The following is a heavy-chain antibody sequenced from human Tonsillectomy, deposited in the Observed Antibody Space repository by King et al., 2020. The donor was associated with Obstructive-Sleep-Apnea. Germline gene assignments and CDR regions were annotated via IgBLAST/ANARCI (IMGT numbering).Heavy chain of an antibody. D-gene: IGHD6-19*01. CDR3: ARLPGRGSSGWYADY. J-gene: IGHJ4*02. V-gene: IGHV5-51*01. Sequence: QLVQSGAEVQKPGESLKISCKGSGYSFTSYWIGWVRQMPGNGLEWMAIIYPGDSDTRYSPSFQGQVTISADKSISTAYLQWSSLKASDTAMYYCARLPGRGSSGWYADYWGQGTLVTVSS. CDR1: GYSFTSYW. CDR2: IYPGDSDT.